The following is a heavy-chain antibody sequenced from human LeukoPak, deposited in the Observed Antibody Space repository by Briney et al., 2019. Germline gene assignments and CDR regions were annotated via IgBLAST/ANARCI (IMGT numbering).Heavy chain of an antibody. D-gene: IGHD3-3*01. J-gene: IGHJ3*02. Sequence: PSETLSLTCTVSGGSISSYYWSWIRQPAGKGLEWIGRIYTSGSTNYNPSLKSRVTISVDTSKNQFSLKLSSVTAADTAVYYCARAGGHKYYDFWSGYPVALDIWGQGTMVTVSS. V-gene: IGHV4-4*07. CDR1: GGSISSYY. CDR2: IYTSGST. CDR3: ARAGGHKYYDFWSGYPVALDI.